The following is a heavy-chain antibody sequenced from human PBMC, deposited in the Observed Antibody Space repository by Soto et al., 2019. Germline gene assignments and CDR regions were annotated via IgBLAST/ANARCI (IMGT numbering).Heavy chain of an antibody. J-gene: IGHJ6*02. CDR3: AGRLRGRGSGYMDYYYGMGV. CDR1: GGTFSSYA. CDR2: IIPIFGTA. D-gene: IGHD3-3*01. V-gene: IGHV1-69*06. Sequence: ASVKVSCKASGGTFSSYAISWVRQAPGQGLEWMGGIIPIFGTANYAQKFQGRVTITADKSTSTAYMELSSLRSEDTAVYYCAGRLRGRGSGYMDYYYGMGVWGQGTTVTVSS.